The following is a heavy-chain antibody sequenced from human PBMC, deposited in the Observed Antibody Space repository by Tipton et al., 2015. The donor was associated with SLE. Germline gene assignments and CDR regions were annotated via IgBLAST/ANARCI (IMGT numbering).Heavy chain of an antibody. V-gene: IGHV4-34*01. D-gene: IGHD3-10*01. Sequence: TLSLTCAVYGGTSRDYFWSWIRQPPGKGLEWIGEVSHRGTTNYNPSLDSRVTISLDRFNNQFTLKMTSVTAADTAVYYCARHARGFDIWGQGTMVTVSS. CDR1: GGTSRDYF. CDR2: VSHRGTT. CDR3: ARHARGFDI. J-gene: IGHJ3*02.